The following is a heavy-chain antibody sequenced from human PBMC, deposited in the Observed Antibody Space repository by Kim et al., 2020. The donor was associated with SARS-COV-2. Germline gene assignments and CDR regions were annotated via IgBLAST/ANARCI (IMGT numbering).Heavy chain of an antibody. D-gene: IGHD3-10*01. V-gene: IGHV3-43*02. CDR1: GFNFEEYA. Sequence: ASGFNFEEYAMHWVRQAPGKGLEWVSLISGDDTYYADSVQGRFTISRDNSKNSLFLEMTSLRSEDTALYYCAKDFGSGSFFSDFWGLGTLAT. CDR2: ISGDDT. J-gene: IGHJ4*02. CDR3: AKDFGSGSFFSDF.